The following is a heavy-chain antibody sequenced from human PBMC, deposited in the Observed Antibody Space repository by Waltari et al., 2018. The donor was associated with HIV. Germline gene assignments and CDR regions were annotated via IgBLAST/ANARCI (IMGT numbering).Heavy chain of an antibody. Sequence: QVQLGQSGAEANKHGASVKVPCKAAGSTFPSYVFSRVRQAPGQGLEWMGWISAYNGNTNYAQKLQGRVTMTTDTSTSTAYMELRSLRSDDTAVYYCARTWFDILTGTDYWGQGTLVTVSS. J-gene: IGHJ4*02. CDR1: GSTFPSYV. CDR3: ARTWFDILTGTDY. D-gene: IGHD3-9*01. V-gene: IGHV1-18*01. CDR2: ISAYNGNT.